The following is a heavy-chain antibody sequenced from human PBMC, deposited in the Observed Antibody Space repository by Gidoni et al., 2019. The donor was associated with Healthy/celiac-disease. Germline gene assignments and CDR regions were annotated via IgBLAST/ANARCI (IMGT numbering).Heavy chain of an antibody. CDR1: GYTFTSYY. V-gene: IGHV1-46*03. CDR2: INPSGGST. D-gene: IGHD2-21*02. CDR3: ARYLAYCGGDCYSSSDDAFDI. J-gene: IGHJ3*02. Sequence: QVQLVQSGAEVKKPGASVTVSCKASGYTFTSYYMHWVRQAPGQGLEWMGIINPSGGSTSYAQKFQGRVTMTRDTSTSTVYMELSSLRSEDTAVYYCARYLAYCGGDCYSSSDDAFDIWGQGTMVTVSS.